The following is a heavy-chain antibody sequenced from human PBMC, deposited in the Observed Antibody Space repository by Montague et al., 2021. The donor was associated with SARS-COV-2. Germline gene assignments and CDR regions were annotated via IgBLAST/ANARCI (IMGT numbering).Heavy chain of an antibody. CDR3: ARYYVSGNYGFDL. D-gene: IGHD3-10*01. CDR2: INSDGSNT. CDR1: GFTLSSYW. V-gene: IGHV3-74*01. J-gene: IGHJ3*01. Sequence: SLRPSCAASGFTLSSYWVHWVRQAPGKGLVWVSRINSDGSNTNYADSVKGRFTISRDNAKNTLYLQMISLRAEDTAVYYCARYYVSGNYGFDLWGQGTMVTVSS.